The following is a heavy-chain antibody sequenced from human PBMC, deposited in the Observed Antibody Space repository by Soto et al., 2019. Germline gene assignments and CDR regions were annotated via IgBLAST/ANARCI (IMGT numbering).Heavy chain of an antibody. CDR2: INHSGST. CDR3: VSKLGSCTGGSCNWYFDL. V-gene: IGHV4-34*01. CDR1: GGSFSGFY. J-gene: IGHJ2*01. D-gene: IGHD2-15*01. Sequence: QVQLQQWGAGLLKPSETPSLTCAVYGGSFSGFYWSWIRQPPGKGLEWIGEINHSGSTNYNPSLKSRVTISADTSKNQFSLQLSSVTAADTAVYYCVSKLGSCTGGSCNWYFDLWGRGTLVTVSS.